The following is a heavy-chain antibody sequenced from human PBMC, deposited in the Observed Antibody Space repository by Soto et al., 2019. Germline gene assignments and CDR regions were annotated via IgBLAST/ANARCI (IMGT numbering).Heavy chain of an antibody. V-gene: IGHV4-59*06. Sequence: SETLSLTCTVSGGSISSYYWSWIRQHPGKGLEWIGYIYYSGSTYYNPSLKSRVTISVDTSKNQFSLKLSSVTAADTAVYYCARGSSSLSSFLFDYWGRGTLVTVSS. CDR2: IYYSGST. D-gene: IGHD6-6*01. J-gene: IGHJ4*02. CDR3: ARGSSSLSSFLFDY. CDR1: GGSISSYY.